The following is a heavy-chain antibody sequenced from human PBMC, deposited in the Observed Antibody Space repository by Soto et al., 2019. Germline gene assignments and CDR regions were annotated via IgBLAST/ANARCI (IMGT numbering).Heavy chain of an antibody. D-gene: IGHD3-10*01. J-gene: IGHJ4*02. CDR3: AKDMEGYGSGSDFDY. Sequence: QVQLVESGGGVVQPGRSLRLSCAASGFTFSSYGMHGVRQAPGKGLEWVAVISYDGSNKYYADSVKGRFTISRDNSKNTLYLQMNSLRADDTAVDYCAKDMEGYGSGSDFDYWGQGTLVTVSS. V-gene: IGHV3-30*18. CDR2: ISYDGSNK. CDR1: GFTFSSYG.